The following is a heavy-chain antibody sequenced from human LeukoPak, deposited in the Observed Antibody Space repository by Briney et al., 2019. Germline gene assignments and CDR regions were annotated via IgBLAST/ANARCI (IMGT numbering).Heavy chain of an antibody. CDR1: GGTFSAYY. CDR2: ISHSGSTT. CDR3: VSIRLRTSWFDP. Sequence: SETPSLTCGVYGGTFSAYYWSWIRQPPGKGLEWIGEISHSGSTTNYNPSLKSRVTISVDTSKNQFSLQLKSVTAADTAVYYCVSIRLRTSWFDPWGQGTLVTVSS. V-gene: IGHV4-34*01. D-gene: IGHD1-1*01. J-gene: IGHJ5*02.